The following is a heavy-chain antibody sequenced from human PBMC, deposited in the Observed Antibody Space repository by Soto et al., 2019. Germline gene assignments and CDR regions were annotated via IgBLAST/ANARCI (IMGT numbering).Heavy chain of an antibody. Sequence: GESLKISGKGSGYSFTSYWIGWVRQMPGKGLEWMGIIYPGDSDTRYSPSFQGQVTISADKSISTAYLQWSSLKASDTAMYYCASASYSSGWYGYFQHWGQGTLVTVSS. J-gene: IGHJ1*01. D-gene: IGHD6-19*01. CDR3: ASASYSSGWYGYFQH. CDR2: IYPGDSDT. CDR1: GYSFTSYW. V-gene: IGHV5-51*01.